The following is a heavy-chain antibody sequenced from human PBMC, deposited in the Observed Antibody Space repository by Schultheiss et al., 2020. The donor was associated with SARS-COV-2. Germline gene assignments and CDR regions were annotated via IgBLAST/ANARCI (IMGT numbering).Heavy chain of an antibody. CDR2: ISYDGSNK. Sequence: GGSLRLSCAASGFIFSSYAMHWVRQAPGKGLEWVAVISYDGSNKYYADSVKGRFTISRDNSKNTLYLHMNNVRPEDAAMYYCARDMVPGPHGDYFDYWGQGTLVTVSS. J-gene: IGHJ4*02. CDR3: ARDMVPGPHGDYFDY. CDR1: GFIFSSYA. D-gene: IGHD4/OR15-4a*01. V-gene: IGHV3-30*04.